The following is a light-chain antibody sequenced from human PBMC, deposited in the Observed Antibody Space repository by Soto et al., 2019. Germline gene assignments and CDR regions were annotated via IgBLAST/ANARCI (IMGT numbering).Light chain of an antibody. CDR2: EVS. Sequence: QSALTQPPSASGSPGQSVTISCTGTSSDVGGYDYVSWFQQHPDKAPKLMIYEVSKRPSGVPDRFSGSKSDNTASLTVSGLQAEDEADYYCTSYAGNKVIFGGGTKLTV. CDR3: TSYAGNKVI. V-gene: IGLV2-8*01. CDR1: SSDVGGYDY. J-gene: IGLJ2*01.